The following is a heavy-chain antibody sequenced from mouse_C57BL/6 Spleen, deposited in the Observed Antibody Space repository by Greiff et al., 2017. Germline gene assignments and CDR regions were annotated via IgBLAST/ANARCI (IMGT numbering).Heavy chain of an antibody. CDR3: AREGGIYYDYAFAY. CDR2: IDPNGGGT. Sequence: QVQLKQPGAELVKPGASVKLSCKASGYTFTSYWMHWVKQRPGRGLEWIGRIDPNGGGTKYNEKFKSKATLTVDKPSSTAYMQLSSLTSEDSAVYYCAREGGIYYDYAFAYWGQGTLVTVSA. D-gene: IGHD2-4*01. V-gene: IGHV1-72*01. J-gene: IGHJ3*01. CDR1: GYTFTSYW.